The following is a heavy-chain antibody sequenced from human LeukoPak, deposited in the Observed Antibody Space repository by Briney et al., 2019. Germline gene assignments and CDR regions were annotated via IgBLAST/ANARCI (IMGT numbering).Heavy chain of an antibody. CDR2: INPNSGGT. J-gene: IGHJ6*03. Sequence: ASVKVSCKASGYTFTGYYMHWVRQAPGQGLEWMGWINPNSGGTNYAQKFQGRVTMTRDTSISTAYMELSRLRSDDTAVYYCATDKGRQQQTTPYYYYYMDVWGKGTTVTVSS. CDR1: GYTFTGYY. V-gene: IGHV1-2*02. D-gene: IGHD6-13*01. CDR3: ATDKGRQQQTTPYYYYYMDV.